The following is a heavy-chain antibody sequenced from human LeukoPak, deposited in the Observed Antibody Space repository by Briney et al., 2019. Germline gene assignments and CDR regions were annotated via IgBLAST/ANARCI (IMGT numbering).Heavy chain of an antibody. Sequence: PGGSLRLSCAASGFTFSSYGMHWVRQAPGKGLEWVAFIRYDGSNKYYADSVKGRFTISRDNSKKTLYLQMNSLRAEDTAVYYCAKGSLGYYDILTVDSWGQGKLVTVSS. CDR3: AKGSLGYYDILTVDS. J-gene: IGHJ4*02. CDR2: IRYDGSNK. CDR1: GFTFSSYG. D-gene: IGHD3-9*01. V-gene: IGHV3-30*02.